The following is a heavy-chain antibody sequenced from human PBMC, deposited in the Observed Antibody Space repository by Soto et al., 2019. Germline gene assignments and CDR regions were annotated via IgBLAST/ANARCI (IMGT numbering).Heavy chain of an antibody. Sequence: GASVKVSCKVSGYTLTELSMHWVRQAPGKGLEWMGSFNPEDGETNYAQKFQGRVTITADTSTSTAYMEPSSLRSEDTAVYYCARGRRTTGCDYWGQGTLVTVSS. CDR3: ARGRRTTGCDY. V-gene: IGHV1-24*01. CDR1: GYTLTELS. J-gene: IGHJ4*02. D-gene: IGHD1-7*01. CDR2: FNPEDGET.